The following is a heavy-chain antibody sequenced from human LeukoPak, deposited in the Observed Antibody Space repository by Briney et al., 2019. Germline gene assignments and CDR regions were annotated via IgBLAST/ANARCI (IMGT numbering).Heavy chain of an antibody. CDR2: IYLSGNT. V-gene: IGHV4-38-2*02. J-gene: IGHJ4*02. D-gene: IGHD6-19*01. CDR1: GYSISNGYY. CDR3: ARERVAGSSLDN. Sequence: PSETLSLTCTVSGYSISNGYYWAWIRQPPGRGLEWIGSIYLSGNTYYNPSLKSRVTISADTSKNHFSLNLTSVTAADTALYYCARERVAGSSLDNWGQGTLVIVSS.